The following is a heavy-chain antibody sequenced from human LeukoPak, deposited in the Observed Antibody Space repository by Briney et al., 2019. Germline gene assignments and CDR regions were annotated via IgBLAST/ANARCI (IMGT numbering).Heavy chain of an antibody. CDR3: ARAYSSGYYRWFDP. D-gene: IGHD3-22*01. Sequence: ASVKVSCKASGYTFTGYYMHWVRQAPGQGLEWRGWINPHSGGTNYAQKFQGRVTMTRDTSISTAYLELSRLRSEDTAVYYCARAYSSGYYRWFDPWGQGTLVTVSS. CDR1: GYTFTGYY. J-gene: IGHJ5*02. CDR2: INPHSGGT. V-gene: IGHV1-2*02.